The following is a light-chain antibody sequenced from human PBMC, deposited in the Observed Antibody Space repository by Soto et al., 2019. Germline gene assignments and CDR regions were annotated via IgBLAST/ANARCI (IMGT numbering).Light chain of an antibody. V-gene: IGKV3-15*01. J-gene: IGKJ2*01. CDR2: AAS. Sequence: ETVMTQSPATLSLSPGERATLSCRASQSISTNLAWYQHKPGQAPRLLMYAASTRATGVPARFSGSGSGTEFTLTISSLQSEDFAVYYCQQYHYSYLYTFGQGTKVDI. CDR3: QQYHYSYLYT. CDR1: QSISTN.